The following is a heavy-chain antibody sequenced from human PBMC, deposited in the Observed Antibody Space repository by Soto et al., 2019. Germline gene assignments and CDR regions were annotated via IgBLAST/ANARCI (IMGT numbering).Heavy chain of an antibody. CDR3: ARDGDFWSGYHPLYYYYGMDV. D-gene: IGHD3-3*01. CDR1: GYTFTSYY. V-gene: IGHV1-46*01. Sequence: ASVKVSCKASGYTFTSYYMHWVRQAPGKGLEWMGIINPSGGSTSYAQKFQGRVTMTRDTSTSTVYMELSSLRSEDTAVYYCARDGDFWSGYHPLYYYYGMDVWGQGTTVTVSS. J-gene: IGHJ6*02. CDR2: INPSGGST.